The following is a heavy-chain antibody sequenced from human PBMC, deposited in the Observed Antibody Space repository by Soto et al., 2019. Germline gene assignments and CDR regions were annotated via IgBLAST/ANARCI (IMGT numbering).Heavy chain of an antibody. D-gene: IGHD6-19*01. CDR3: ASHPGIAVAGYFDY. Sequence: SETLSLTCTVSGGSISSYYWSWIRQPPGKGLEWIGYIYYSGSTNYNPSLKSRVTVSVDTSKNQFSLKLSSVTAADTAVYYCASHPGIAVAGYFDYWGQGTLVTVSS. CDR2: IYYSGST. J-gene: IGHJ4*02. V-gene: IGHV4-59*01. CDR1: GGSISSYY.